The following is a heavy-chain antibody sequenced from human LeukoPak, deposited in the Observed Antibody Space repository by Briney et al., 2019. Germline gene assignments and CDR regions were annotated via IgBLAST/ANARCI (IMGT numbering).Heavy chain of an antibody. J-gene: IGHJ4*02. CDR3: ARDRSPLYYDSSGYDF. D-gene: IGHD3-22*01. Sequence: GGSLRLSCAASGFAFSSYSMTWVRKAPGKGLEWVSSIGTSSSDKAYADSVKGRFTISRDNAMKSVYLQMNSPGAEDTAVYYCARDRSPLYYDSSGYDFGGQGTLVTVAS. CDR2: IGTSSSDK. V-gene: IGHV3-21*01. CDR1: GFAFSSYS.